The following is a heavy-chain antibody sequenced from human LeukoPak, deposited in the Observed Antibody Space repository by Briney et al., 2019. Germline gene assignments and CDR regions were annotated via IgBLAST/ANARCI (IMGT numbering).Heavy chain of an antibody. CDR1: GYTFIAYY. J-gene: IGHJ4*02. CDR3: ARGRAQNEDQWLLQGY. V-gene: IGHV1-2*02. Sequence: ASVKVSCKASGYTFIAYYIHWVRQAPGQGLEWMGWISPNSGGTNYAQKFQGRVTVTRDTSISTAYMELSGLISDDTAVYYCARGRAQNEDQWLLQGYWGQGTLVTISS. D-gene: IGHD5-12*01. CDR2: ISPNSGGT.